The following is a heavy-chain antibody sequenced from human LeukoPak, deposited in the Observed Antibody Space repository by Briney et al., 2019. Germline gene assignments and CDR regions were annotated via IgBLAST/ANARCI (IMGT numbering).Heavy chain of an antibody. Sequence: PGGSLRLSCAASGFTFSSYEMNWVRQAPGKGLEWVSYISSSSSTICYADSVKGRFTISRDNAKNSLYLQMNSLRAEDTAVYYCARDRENSGYESHRAFDIWGQGTMVTVSS. J-gene: IGHJ3*02. CDR3: ARDRENSGYESHRAFDI. D-gene: IGHD5-12*01. V-gene: IGHV3-48*01. CDR1: GFTFSSYE. CDR2: ISSSSSTI.